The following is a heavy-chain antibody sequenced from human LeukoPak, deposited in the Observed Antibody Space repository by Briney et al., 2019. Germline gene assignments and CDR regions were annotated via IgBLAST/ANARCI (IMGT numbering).Heavy chain of an antibody. Sequence: GGSLRLSCAASGFTVSSDFMGWVRQPPGKGLEWVSIIHSGGDTYYADSVKGRFTISRDSSRTTLYLQMNTLRAEDTAVYFCAILDNTGWYCFDYWGQGTLVTVSS. J-gene: IGHJ4*02. D-gene: IGHD6-19*01. CDR3: AILDNTGWYCFDY. V-gene: IGHV3-53*01. CDR2: IHSGGDT. CDR1: GFTVSSDF.